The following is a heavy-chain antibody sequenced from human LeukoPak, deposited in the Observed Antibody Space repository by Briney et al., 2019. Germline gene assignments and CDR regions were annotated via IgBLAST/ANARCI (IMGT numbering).Heavy chain of an antibody. CDR1: GFAIRDYW. V-gene: IGHV3-30*02. J-gene: IGHJ3*02. Sequence: PGGSLRLSCAASGFAIRDYWMTWVRQAPGRGLEWVAFIRYDGSNKCYADSVKGRFTISRDNSKNTLYLQMNSLRAEDTAVYYCAKAGEVVVVPAAMGDAFDIWGQGTMVTVSS. CDR3: AKAGEVVVVPAAMGDAFDI. CDR2: IRYDGSNK. D-gene: IGHD2-2*01.